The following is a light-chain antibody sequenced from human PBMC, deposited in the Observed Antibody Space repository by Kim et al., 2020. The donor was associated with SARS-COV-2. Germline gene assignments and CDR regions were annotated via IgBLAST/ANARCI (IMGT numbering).Light chain of an antibody. J-gene: IGLJ3*02. CDR3: QSYDSSNHKV. CDR1: SGSIASNY. Sequence: KKVTIPCTRSSGSIASNYVQWYQQRPGSAPTTVIYEDNQRPSGVPDRFSGSIDSSSNSASLTISGLKTEDEADYYCQSYDSSNHKVFGGGTQLTVL. CDR2: EDN. V-gene: IGLV6-57*03.